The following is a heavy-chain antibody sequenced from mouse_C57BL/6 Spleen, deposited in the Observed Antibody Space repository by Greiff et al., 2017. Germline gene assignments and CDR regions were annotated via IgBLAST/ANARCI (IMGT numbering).Heavy chain of an antibody. Sequence: VQLQQSGAELVKPGASVKLSCKASGYTFTSYWMHWVKQRPGQGLEWIGMIHPNSGSTNYNEKFKSKATLTVDKSSSTAYMQLSSLTSEDSAVYYCARFRELRYYAMDYWGQGTSVTVSS. V-gene: IGHV1-64*01. J-gene: IGHJ4*01. CDR3: ARFRELRYYAMDY. D-gene: IGHD1-1*01. CDR2: IHPNSGST. CDR1: GYTFTSYW.